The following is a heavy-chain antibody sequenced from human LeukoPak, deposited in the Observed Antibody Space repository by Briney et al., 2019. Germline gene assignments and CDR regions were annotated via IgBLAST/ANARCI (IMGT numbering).Heavy chain of an antibody. CDR3: ARRSNYYDSTPYFDY. CDR1: GGSISSYY. J-gene: IGHJ4*02. Sequence: KPSETLSLTCTVSGGSISSYYWSWIRQPPGKGLEWIGYIYYSGSTNYNPSLKSRVTISVDTSKNQFSLKLSSVTAADTAVYYCARRSNYYDSTPYFDYWGRGTLVTVSS. D-gene: IGHD3-22*01. CDR2: IYYSGST. V-gene: IGHV4-59*08.